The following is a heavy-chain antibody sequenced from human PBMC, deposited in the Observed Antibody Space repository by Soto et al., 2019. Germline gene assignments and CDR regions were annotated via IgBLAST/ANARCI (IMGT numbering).Heavy chain of an antibody. D-gene: IGHD6-19*01. CDR1: GFTFTSYA. CDR2: ISGSGEST. CDR3: AKDRQQWPQLDYFDY. Sequence: EVQVLESGGGLVQSGGSLRLSCAASGFTFTSYAISWVRQAPGKGLEWVSGISGSGESTYYADSVKGRFTTSRDNSKKTVYLQMNSLRAEDTAVYYCAKDRQQWPQLDYFDYWGQGTLVTVSS. V-gene: IGHV3-23*01. J-gene: IGHJ4*02.